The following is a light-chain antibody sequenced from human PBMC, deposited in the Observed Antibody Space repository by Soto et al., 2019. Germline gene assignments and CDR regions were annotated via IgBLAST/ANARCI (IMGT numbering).Light chain of an antibody. V-gene: IGKV3-20*01. Sequence: WSPGERATLSCRASQSVSGRFLTWYQQKGGQAPRLLIYGASTRATGIPDRFSGSGSGTDFTLTISRLEPEDFAVYYCQHHDSSPTWTFGQGTKVEIK. CDR2: GAS. CDR1: QSVSGRF. J-gene: IGKJ1*01. CDR3: QHHDSSPTWT.